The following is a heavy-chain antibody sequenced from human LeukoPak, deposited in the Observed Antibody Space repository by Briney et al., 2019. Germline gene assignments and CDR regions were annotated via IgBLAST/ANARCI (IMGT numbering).Heavy chain of an antibody. D-gene: IGHD2-2*01. Sequence: PGGSLRLSCAASGFTFDDYGMSWVRQAPGKGLEWVSGINWNGGSTGYADSVKGRFTISRDNAKNSLYLQMNSLRAEGTALYHCARVGRYCSSTSCHNWFDPWGQGTQVTVSS. J-gene: IGHJ5*02. V-gene: IGHV3-20*01. CDR1: GFTFDDYG. CDR3: ARVGRYCSSTSCHNWFDP. CDR2: INWNGGST.